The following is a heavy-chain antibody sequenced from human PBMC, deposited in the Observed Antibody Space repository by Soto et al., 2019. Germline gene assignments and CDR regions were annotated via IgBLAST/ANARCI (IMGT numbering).Heavy chain of an antibody. V-gene: IGHV3-7*01. CDR1: GFTFSSYW. CDR2: IKQDGSEK. D-gene: IGHD2-15*01. Sequence: GGSLRLSCAASGFTFSSYWMSWVRQAPGKGLEWVANIKQDGSEKYYVDSVKGRFTISRDNAKNSLYLQMNSLRAEDTAVSYCATTCSGGSCYTAFDIWGQGTMVTVSS. CDR3: ATTCSGGSCYTAFDI. J-gene: IGHJ3*02.